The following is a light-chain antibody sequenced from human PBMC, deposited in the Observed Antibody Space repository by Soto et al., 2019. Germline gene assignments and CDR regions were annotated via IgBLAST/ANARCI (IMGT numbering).Light chain of an antibody. CDR1: ESVNNR. CDR3: QQHNVYLWT. Sequence: DIQMTQSPSTLSASVGDRVTITCRASESVNNRLAWYQMKPGKAPKLLIYKTSSLESGVPSRFSGSGFGTEFTLTISSLQPDDFATYYCQQHNVYLWTFGQGTKVEVK. V-gene: IGKV1-5*03. J-gene: IGKJ1*01. CDR2: KTS.